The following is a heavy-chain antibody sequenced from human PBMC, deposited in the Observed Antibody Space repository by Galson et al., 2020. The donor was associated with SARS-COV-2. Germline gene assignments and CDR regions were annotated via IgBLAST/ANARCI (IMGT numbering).Heavy chain of an antibody. D-gene: IGHD2-8*01. J-gene: IGHJ4*02. V-gene: IGHV4-30-2*01. CDR1: GGSISSAGYS. CDR3: ARNNGGYFDY. Sequence: SQTLSLTCAVSGGSISSAGYSWSWIRHPPGKGLEWIGYIYHSGSTYYNPSLESRVTISVDGSKDQFSLKLSPVTAADTAVYFCARNNGGYFDYWGQGTLVTVSS. CDR2: IYHSGST.